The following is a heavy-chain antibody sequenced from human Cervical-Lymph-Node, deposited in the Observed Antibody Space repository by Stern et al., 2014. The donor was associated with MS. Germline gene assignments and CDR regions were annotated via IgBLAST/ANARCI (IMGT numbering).Heavy chain of an antibody. D-gene: IGHD3-10*01. J-gene: IGHJ6*02. CDR1: GFLFSSYV. CDR3: ARGPYGSASFLRGMDV. CDR2: IWYDGSNE. Sequence: VQLVESGGGVVQPGRSLRLSCTASGFLFSSYVMHWVRQAPGQGLEWVAIIWYDGSNEYYADSVKGRFTVSRDNFKNTLFLHMNTLRAEDTAVYFCARGPYGSASFLRGMDVWGQGTTVIVSS. V-gene: IGHV3-33*01.